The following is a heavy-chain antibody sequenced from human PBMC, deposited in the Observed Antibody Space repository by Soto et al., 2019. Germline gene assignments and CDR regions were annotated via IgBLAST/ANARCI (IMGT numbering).Heavy chain of an antibody. Sequence: SETLSLTCSVSGGSVSDKAYYWSWIRQPPGRGLEWIGYIYHSGSTYYIPSLRSRVAISMDRAKNQFSLHLSSVTAEDTAVYFCARVRYSDNWQGLIDFWGRGTLVPVSS. D-gene: IGHD1-1*01. CDR1: GGSVSDKAYY. CDR2: IYHSGST. V-gene: IGHV4-30-2*01. J-gene: IGHJ4*02. CDR3: ARVRYSDNWQGLIDF.